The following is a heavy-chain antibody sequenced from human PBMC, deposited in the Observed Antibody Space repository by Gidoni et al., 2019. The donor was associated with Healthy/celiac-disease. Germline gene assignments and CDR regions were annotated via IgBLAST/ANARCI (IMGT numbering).Heavy chain of an antibody. CDR1: GFTFSSYE. D-gene: IGHD6-25*01. V-gene: IGHV3-48*03. CDR3: ARVRGTSYMDV. Sequence: EMQLVESGGGLVQSGGSLRLSCAASGFTFSSYEMNWVRQAPGKGLEWVSYISSSGDTIYDADSVKGRFTISRDNAKNSLYLQMNSLRVEDTAVYYCARVRGTSYMDVWGQGTTVTVSS. J-gene: IGHJ6*03. CDR2: ISSSGDTI.